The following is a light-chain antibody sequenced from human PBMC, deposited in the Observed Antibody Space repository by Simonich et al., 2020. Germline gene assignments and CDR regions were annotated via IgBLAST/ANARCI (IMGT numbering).Light chain of an antibody. CDR3: QQYNNWPLYT. CDR2: GAS. Sequence: EIVMTQSPATLSVSPGERATLSCRASRSVSSNLAWYQQKPGQAPRLLLSGASPRATVIPARFSGSGSGTEFTLTISSLQSEDFAVYYCQQYNNWPLYTFGQGTKLEIK. V-gene: IGKV3-15*01. CDR1: RSVSSN. J-gene: IGKJ2*01.